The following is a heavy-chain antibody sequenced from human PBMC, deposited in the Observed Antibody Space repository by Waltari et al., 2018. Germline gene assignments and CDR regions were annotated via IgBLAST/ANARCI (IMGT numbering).Heavy chain of an antibody. V-gene: IGHV4-34*01. CDR3: ARHGELRRTYYYYMDV. J-gene: IGHJ6*03. Sequence: QVQLQQWGAGLLKPSETLSLTCAVYGGSFSGYYWSWIRQPPGKGLEWIGEINHSGSTNYHPSLKSRVTISVDTSKNQFSLKLSSVTAADTAVYYCARHGELRRTYYYYMDVWGKGTTVTVSS. CDR1: GGSFSGYY. CDR2: INHSGST. D-gene: IGHD1-7*01.